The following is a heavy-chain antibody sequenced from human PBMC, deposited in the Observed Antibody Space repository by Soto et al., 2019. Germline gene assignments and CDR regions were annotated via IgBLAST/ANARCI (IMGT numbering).Heavy chain of an antibody. V-gene: IGHV5-51*01. Sequence: GESLTISCKGSGYSFTWYWIGWVLQMPGKGLEWMGITYPGDSDTRYSPSFQGQVTISADKSISTAYLQWSSLKASDTAMYYCASLVTGHGCFDYWGQGTMVTVSS. CDR3: ASLVTGHGCFDY. D-gene: IGHD6-6*01. CDR2: TYPGDSDT. CDR1: GYSFTWYW. J-gene: IGHJ4*02.